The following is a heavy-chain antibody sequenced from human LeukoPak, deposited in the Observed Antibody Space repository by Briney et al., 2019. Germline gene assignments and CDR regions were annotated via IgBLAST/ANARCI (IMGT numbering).Heavy chain of an antibody. V-gene: IGHV4-34*01. J-gene: IGHJ4*02. D-gene: IGHD1-26*01. CDR3: ARQGSGTSYYYYTFPY. Sequence: SETLSLTCAVYGGSLSGYYWGWIRQPPGKGLEWIGEINHSGNTNYNPSLKSRVTMSVDTSKNHFYLKLSSVTAADTAVYYCARQGSGTSYYYYTFPYWGQGTLVTVSS. CDR1: GGSLSGYY. CDR2: INHSGNT.